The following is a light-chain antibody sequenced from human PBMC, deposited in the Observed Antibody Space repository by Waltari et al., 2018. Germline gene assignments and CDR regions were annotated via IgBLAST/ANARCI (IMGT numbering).Light chain of an antibody. J-gene: IGLJ2*01. Sequence: QAVVTQEPSLTVSPGGTVTLTCGSSTGPVTSGTFPYWLQQKPGQAPRTPIYDSYIRQSWTPARFSASLVGGKAVLTLSGAHAEDEAKYYCWLAYTGGIVVFGGGTELAVL. CDR1: TGPVTSGTF. CDR3: WLAYTGGIVV. CDR2: DSY. V-gene: IGLV7-46*01.